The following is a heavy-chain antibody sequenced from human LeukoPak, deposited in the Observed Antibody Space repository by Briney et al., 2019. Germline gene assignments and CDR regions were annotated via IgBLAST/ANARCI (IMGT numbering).Heavy chain of an antibody. D-gene: IGHD1-26*01. CDR2: IYHSGST. CDR1: GGSISSGGYS. J-gene: IGHJ5*02. V-gene: IGHV4-30-2*01. Sequence: PSETLSLTCAVSGGSISSGGYSWSWIRQPPGKGLEWIGYIYHSGSTYYNPSLKSRVTISVDRPKNQFSLKLSSVTAADTAVYYCARGGSIVGATSWFDPWGQGTLVTVSS. CDR3: ARGGSIVGATSWFDP.